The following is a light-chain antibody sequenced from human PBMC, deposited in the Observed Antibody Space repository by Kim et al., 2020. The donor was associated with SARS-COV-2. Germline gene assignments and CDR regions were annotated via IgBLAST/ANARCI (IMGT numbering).Light chain of an antibody. V-gene: IGLV3-19*01. CDR2: GKN. CDR3: NSRDSNDNVV. J-gene: IGLJ2*01. CDR1: SLRSYY. Sequence: SSELTQDPAVSVALGQTVRITCQGDSLRSYYATWYQQKPGQAPILVIYGKNNRPSGIPDRFSGSSSGNTASLTITGTQAGDEADYYCNSRDSNDNVVFGGGTKLTGL.